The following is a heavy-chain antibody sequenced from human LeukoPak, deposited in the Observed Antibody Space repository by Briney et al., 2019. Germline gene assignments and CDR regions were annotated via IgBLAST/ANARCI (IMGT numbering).Heavy chain of an antibody. J-gene: IGHJ6*02. Sequence: SVKVSCKASGGTFSSYAISWVRQAPGQGLEWMGRIIPILGIANYAQKFQGRVTITADKSTSIAYMELSSLRSEDTAVYYCARDAPNIVVVPAATSYYYYGMDVWGQGTTVTVSS. D-gene: IGHD2-2*01. CDR1: GGTFSSYA. CDR3: ARDAPNIVVVPAATSYYYYGMDV. CDR2: IIPILGIA. V-gene: IGHV1-69*04.